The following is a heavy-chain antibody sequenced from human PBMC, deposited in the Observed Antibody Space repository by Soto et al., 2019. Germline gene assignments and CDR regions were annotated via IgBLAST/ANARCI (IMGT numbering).Heavy chain of an antibody. J-gene: IGHJ4*02. V-gene: IGHV4-34*01. CDR1: GGSFSGYD. CDR3: ARVQPGYCSGGSCYSIDY. Sequence: PSETLALTCAVYGGSFSGYDWSWIRQPPGKGLEWIGEINHSGSTNYNPSLKSRVTISVDTSKNQFSLKLSSVTAADTAVYYCARVQPGYCSGGSCYSIDYWGQGTLVTVSS. D-gene: IGHD2-15*01. CDR2: INHSGST.